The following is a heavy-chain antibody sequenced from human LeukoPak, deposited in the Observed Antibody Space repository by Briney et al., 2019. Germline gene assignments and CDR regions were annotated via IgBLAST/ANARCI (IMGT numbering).Heavy chain of an antibody. J-gene: IGHJ5*02. CDR2: ISSSSSYT. V-gene: IGHV3-11*06. CDR3: ARVVTWFDP. Sequence: PGGSLRLSCAASGFTFSDYYMSWIRQAPGKGLEWVSYISSSSSYTNYADSVKGRFTISRDNAKNSVYLQMNSLRAEDTAVYYCARVVTWFDPWGQGSLVTVSS. CDR1: GFTFSDYY.